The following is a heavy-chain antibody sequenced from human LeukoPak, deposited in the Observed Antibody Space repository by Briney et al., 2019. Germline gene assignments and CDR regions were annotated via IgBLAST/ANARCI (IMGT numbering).Heavy chain of an antibody. CDR3: ARETPHYYSSVSPKSLFDY. CDR2: ISAYNGHT. D-gene: IGHD3-10*01. CDR1: GYTFGNYG. Sequence: ASVKVSCKASGYTFGNYGVSWVRQAPGQGREWMGWISAYNGHTSYAQKLQGRVTMTIDTSTTTAYMELRSLTSDDTAVYFCARETPHYYSSVSPKSLFDYWGQGTLVTVSS. J-gene: IGHJ4*02. V-gene: IGHV1-18*01.